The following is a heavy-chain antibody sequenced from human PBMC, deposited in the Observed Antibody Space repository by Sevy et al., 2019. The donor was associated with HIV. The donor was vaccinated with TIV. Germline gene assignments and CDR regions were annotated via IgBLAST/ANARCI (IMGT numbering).Heavy chain of an antibody. CDR1: EYSLTKLS. V-gene: IGHV1-24*01. D-gene: IGHD3-22*01. CDR3: ASAREYYEDSSGYLDY. CDR2: FDLEDGET. J-gene: IGHJ4*02. Sequence: ASVKVSCKVSEYSLTKLSMHWVRQAPGKGLEWMGRFDLEDGETIFAQKFQGRVTMTEDTSTDTAYMQLSSLRSEDTAIYYCASAREYYEDSSGYLDYWGQGTLVTVSS.